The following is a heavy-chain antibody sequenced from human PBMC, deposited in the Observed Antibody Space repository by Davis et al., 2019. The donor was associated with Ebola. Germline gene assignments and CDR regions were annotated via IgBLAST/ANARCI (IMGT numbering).Heavy chain of an antibody. CDR3: ARDSLVYCSGGSCYSGGSFDY. J-gene: IGHJ4*02. CDR2: ISYDGSNK. CDR1: GFTFSSYA. Sequence: GGSLRLSCAASGFTFSSYAMHWVRQAPGKGLEWVAFISYDGSNKYYADSVKGRFTISRDNSKNTLYLQMNSLRAEDTAVYYCARDSLVYCSGGSCYSGGSFDYWGQGTLVTVSS. V-gene: IGHV3-30-3*01. D-gene: IGHD2-15*01.